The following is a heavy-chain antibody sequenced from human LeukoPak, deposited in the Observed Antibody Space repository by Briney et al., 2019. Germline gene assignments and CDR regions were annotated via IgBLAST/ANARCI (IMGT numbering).Heavy chain of an antibody. J-gene: IGHJ4*02. CDR3: ARETFGEGAYYFDY. CDR2: ISSSSSYI. CDR1: GFTSSSYS. Sequence: GGSLRLSCAASGFTSSSYSMNWVRQAPGKGLEWVSSISSSSSYIYYADSVKGRFTISRDNAKNSLYLQMNSLRAEDTAVYYCARETFGEGAYYFDYWGQGTLVTVSS. V-gene: IGHV3-21*01. D-gene: IGHD3-10*01.